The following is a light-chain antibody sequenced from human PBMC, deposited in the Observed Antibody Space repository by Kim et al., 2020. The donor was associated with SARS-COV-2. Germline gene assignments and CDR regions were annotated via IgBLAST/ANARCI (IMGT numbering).Light chain of an antibody. V-gene: IGLV10-54*01. J-gene: IGLJ2*01. CDR3: SAWDSSLSAWV. CDR1: GHNCGDPG. CDR2: RRN. Sequence: QTSTRTRPGNGHNCGDPGAALLQQHQGHPPKLLSNRRNNRPSGISERFSASRSGDTASLTITGLQPEDEADYYCSAWDSSLSAWVFGGGTQLTVL.